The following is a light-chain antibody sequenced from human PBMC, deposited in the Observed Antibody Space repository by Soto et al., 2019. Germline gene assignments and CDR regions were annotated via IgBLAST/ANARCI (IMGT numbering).Light chain of an antibody. J-gene: IGKJ4*01. Sequence: EIVLTQSPGTLSLSPGERATLSCRASQSVSSSYLAWYQQKPGQAPRLLIYGASSRATGIPDSFSGSGSGKDFTRTISRLEPEDFAVYYCQQYGSSPLTCGGGTKVEIK. CDR2: GAS. CDR3: QQYGSSPLT. CDR1: QSVSSSY. V-gene: IGKV3-20*01.